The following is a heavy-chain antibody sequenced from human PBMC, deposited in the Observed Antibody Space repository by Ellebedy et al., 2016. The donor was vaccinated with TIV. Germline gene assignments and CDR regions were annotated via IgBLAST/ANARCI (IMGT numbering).Heavy chain of an antibody. CDR1: GFTFSSYG. CDR3: ARDHIEQQLVLGYYGMDV. V-gene: IGHV3-33*01. Sequence: GESLRLSCAASGFTFSSYGMHWVRQAPGKGLEWVAVIWYDGSNKYYADSVKGRFTISRGNSKNTLYLQMNSLRAEDTAVYYCARDHIEQQLVLGYYGMDVWGQGTTVTVSS. J-gene: IGHJ6*02. CDR2: IWYDGSNK. D-gene: IGHD6-13*01.